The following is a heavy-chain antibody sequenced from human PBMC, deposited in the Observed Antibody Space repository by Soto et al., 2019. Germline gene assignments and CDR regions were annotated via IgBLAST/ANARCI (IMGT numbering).Heavy chain of an antibody. Sequence: GSLRLSCAASGFTFSSYGMHWVRQAPGKGLEWVAVIWYDGSNKYYADSVKGRFTISRDNSKNTLYLQMNSLRAEDTAVYYCASEWYNWNYFDYWGQGTLVTVSS. D-gene: IGHD1-20*01. CDR1: GFTFSSYG. CDR2: IWYDGSNK. J-gene: IGHJ4*02. CDR3: ASEWYNWNYFDY. V-gene: IGHV3-33*01.